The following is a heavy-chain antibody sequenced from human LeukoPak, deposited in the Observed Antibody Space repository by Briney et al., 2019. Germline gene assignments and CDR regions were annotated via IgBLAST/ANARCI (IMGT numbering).Heavy chain of an antibody. Sequence: SETLSLTCAVSGYSISSSNWWGWIRPPPGKGLEWIGYIYYSGSTYYNPSLKSRVTMSVDTSKNQFSLKLSSVTAVDTAVYYCARSPGIAAGGDWYFDLWGRGTLVTVSS. CDR1: GYSISSSNW. CDR2: IYYSGST. V-gene: IGHV4-28*01. J-gene: IGHJ2*01. D-gene: IGHD6-13*01. CDR3: ARSPGIAAGGDWYFDL.